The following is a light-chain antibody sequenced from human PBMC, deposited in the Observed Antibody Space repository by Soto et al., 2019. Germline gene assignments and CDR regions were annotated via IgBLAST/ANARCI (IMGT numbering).Light chain of an antibody. CDR3: QHYNSYWT. CDR1: QYISSW. J-gene: IGKJ1*01. V-gene: IGKV1-5*03. Sequence: DIQMTQSPSTLSASVGDRVTITCRASQYISSWLAWYQQKPGKAPKLLIYKASSLESGVPSRFSGSGSGTEFTLTISSLQADDFATYYCQHYNSYWTFGQGTKVEVK. CDR2: KAS.